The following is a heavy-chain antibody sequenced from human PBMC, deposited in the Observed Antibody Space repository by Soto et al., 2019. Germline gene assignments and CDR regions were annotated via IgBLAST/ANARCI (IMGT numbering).Heavy chain of an antibody. Sequence: QIQLVQSGGEVKKPGASVKVSCKASGYTFTEHGISWVRQAPGQGLEWVGWISAFTDYTDYAQKFRGRVTLTTDKSTSTAYMELRSLTSDDTAVYYCAQDRPRLTQQIVDVSWGQGTLVTVSS. CDR3: AQDRPRLTQQIVDVS. CDR1: GYTFTEHG. V-gene: IGHV1-18*04. D-gene: IGHD3-16*02. J-gene: IGHJ5*02. CDR2: ISAFTDYT.